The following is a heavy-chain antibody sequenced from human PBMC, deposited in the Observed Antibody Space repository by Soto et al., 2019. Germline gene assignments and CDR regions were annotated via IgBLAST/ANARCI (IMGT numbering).Heavy chain of an antibody. V-gene: IGHV3-48*03. CDR2: ISSLGSTI. CDR1: GFTFSNYE. Sequence: LRLSCAASGFTFSNYEMDLVRQAPVKGLEWVSYISSLGSTIYYADSVKGRFTISRDNAKDSLYLQMNSLRAEDTAVYYCARDIRTLYYFDFWGQGTLVTVSS. D-gene: IGHD4-17*01. CDR3: ARDIRTLYYFDF. J-gene: IGHJ4*02.